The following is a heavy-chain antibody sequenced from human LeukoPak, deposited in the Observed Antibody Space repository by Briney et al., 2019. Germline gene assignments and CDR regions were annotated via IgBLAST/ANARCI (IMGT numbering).Heavy chain of an antibody. CDR1: GFTFTTYG. V-gene: IGHV3-30*02. CDR3: ANDSTGYYPGY. D-gene: IGHD3-9*01. Sequence: GGSLRLSCAASGFTFTTYGMHWVRQAPGKGLEWVAFIRYDESDKYYADSVKGRFTISRDNSRNTLYLQMNSLRPEDTAMYYCANDSTGYYPGYWGQGTLVTVSS. CDR2: IRYDESDK. J-gene: IGHJ4*02.